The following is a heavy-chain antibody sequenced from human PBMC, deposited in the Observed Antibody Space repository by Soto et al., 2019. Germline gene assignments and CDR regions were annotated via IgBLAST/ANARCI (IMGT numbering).Heavy chain of an antibody. CDR2: MDSGGST. J-gene: IGHJ4*02. Sequence: GGSLRLSCAASGFSVGSNYMTWVRQAPGKGLEWVSLMDSGGSTYYADSVKGRFTISRDNSKSTLYLQMNSLRAEDTAVYHCAREWYSSSGPHFDCWGQGTLVTVSS. CDR1: GFSVGSNY. D-gene: IGHD6-6*01. V-gene: IGHV3-53*01. CDR3: AREWYSSSGPHFDC.